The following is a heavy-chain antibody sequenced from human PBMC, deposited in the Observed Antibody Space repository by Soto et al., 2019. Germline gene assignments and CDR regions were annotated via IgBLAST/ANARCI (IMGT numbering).Heavy chain of an antibody. CDR1: GFSFSTFD. V-gene: IGHV3-13*04. J-gene: IGHJ3*02. CDR3: VSGKGYGPNSGAFDI. Sequence: EVQLVESGEDLVQPGGSLRLSCAASGFSFSTFDIHWVRQSPGAGLEWVSGIGVSSDTYYAGSVKGRFTLSRDNAKNSVYLQMNSLRAEDTAVYYCVSGKGYGPNSGAFDIWGPGTMVTVSS. CDR2: IGVSSDT. D-gene: IGHD4-17*01.